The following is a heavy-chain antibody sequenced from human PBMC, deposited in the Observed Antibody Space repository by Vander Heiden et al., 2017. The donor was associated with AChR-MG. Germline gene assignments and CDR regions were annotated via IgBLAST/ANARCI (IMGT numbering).Heavy chain of an antibody. V-gene: IGHV3-73*02. Sequence: EVQLVESGGGWVRPGGSLKLSWAASGFTLSGSPMHWVRQASGKGLEGVGRIRSKANSYATAYAASVKGRFTISRDDSKNTAYLQMNSLKTEDTAVYYCTRQVGRWSDLETEIDYWGQGTLVTVSS. J-gene: IGHJ4*02. D-gene: IGHD3-3*01. CDR1: GFTLSGSP. CDR3: TRQVGRWSDLETEIDY. CDR2: IRSKANSYAT.